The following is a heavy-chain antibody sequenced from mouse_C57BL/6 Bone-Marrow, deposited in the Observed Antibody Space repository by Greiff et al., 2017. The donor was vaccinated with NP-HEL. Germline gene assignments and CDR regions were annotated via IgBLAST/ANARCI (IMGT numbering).Heavy chain of an antibody. D-gene: IGHD1-1*01. V-gene: IGHV5-9-1*02. CDR1: GFTFSSYA. J-gene: IGHJ3*01. Sequence: EVMLVESGEGLVKPGGSLKLSCAASGFTFSSYAMSWVRQTPEKRLEWVAYISSGGDYIYYADTVKGRFTISRDNARNTLYLQMSSLKSEDTAMYYCTRDGSSPAWFAYWGQGTLVTVSA. CDR2: ISSGGDYI. CDR3: TRDGSSPAWFAY.